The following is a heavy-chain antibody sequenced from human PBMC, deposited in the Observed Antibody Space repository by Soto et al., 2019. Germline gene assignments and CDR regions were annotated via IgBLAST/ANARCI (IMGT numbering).Heavy chain of an antibody. CDR1: GFTLKNHG. Sequence: PGESLKISCEASGFTLKNHGIHWVRKAPGKGLEWVAVIRYDGSEKKFADSVKGRFTISRDNSKNTVYLQMSSLRAEDSAVYYCARGFDFWSGYSDVYFDYWGQGTLVTVSS. V-gene: IGHV3-33*01. D-gene: IGHD3-3*01. CDR2: IRYDGSEK. J-gene: IGHJ4*02. CDR3: ARGFDFWSGYSDVYFDY.